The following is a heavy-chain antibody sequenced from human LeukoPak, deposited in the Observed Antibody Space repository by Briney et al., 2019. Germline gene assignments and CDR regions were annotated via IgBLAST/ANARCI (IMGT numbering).Heavy chain of an antibody. D-gene: IGHD2-15*01. Sequence: SETLSLTCSVSGGSISSYYWSWIRQPPGKGLEWIGYIHYSGSTSYNPSLKSRVTISVGTSKNQFSLKLSSVTAADTAVCYCARDQGREYCSGGSCYPDYYYYYMDVWGKGTTVTVSS. V-gene: IGHV4-59*12. CDR2: IHYSGST. J-gene: IGHJ6*03. CDR3: ARDQGREYCSGGSCYPDYYYYYMDV. CDR1: GGSISSYY.